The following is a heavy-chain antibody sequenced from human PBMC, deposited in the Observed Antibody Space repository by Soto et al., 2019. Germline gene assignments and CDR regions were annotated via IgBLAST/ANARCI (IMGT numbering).Heavy chain of an antibody. CDR3: ARDFEGGDYDFWSGYYTASRYYYYGMDV. Sequence: SVKVSCKASGGTFSSYAISWVRQAPVQGLEWMGGIIPIFGTANYAQKFQGRVTITADKSTSTAYMELSSLRSEDTAVYYCARDFEGGDYDFWSGYYTASRYYYYGMDVWGQGTTVTVSS. CDR1: GGTFSSYA. V-gene: IGHV1-69*06. CDR2: IIPIFGTA. D-gene: IGHD3-3*01. J-gene: IGHJ6*02.